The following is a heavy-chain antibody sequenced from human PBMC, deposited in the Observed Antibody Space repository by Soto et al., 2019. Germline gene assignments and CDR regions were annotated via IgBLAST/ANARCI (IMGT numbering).Heavy chain of an antibody. CDR1: GFTVSSNY. D-gene: IGHD5-18*01. CDR3: ARSLGYSYGYDYFDY. V-gene: IGHV3-53*01. CDR2: IYSGGST. J-gene: IGHJ4*02. Sequence: EVQLVESGGGLIQPGGSLRLSCAASGFTVSSNYMSWVRQAPGKGLEWVSVIYSGGSTYYADSVKGRFTISRDNSKNTLYLQMNSLRAEDTAVYYCARSLGYSYGYDYFDYWGQGTLVTVSS.